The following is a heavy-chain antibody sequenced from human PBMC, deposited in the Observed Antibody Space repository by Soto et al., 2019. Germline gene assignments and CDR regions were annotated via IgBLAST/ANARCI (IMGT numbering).Heavy chain of an antibody. D-gene: IGHD3-3*01. V-gene: IGHV4-39*07. CDR3: ATRITVFGLLIPPFDP. CDR1: GGSISNPSYY. J-gene: IGHJ5*02. CDR2: IFYTGRT. Sequence: KPSETLSLTCTVSGGSISNPSYYWGWVRQPPGKGLEWIGDIFYTGRTYYNPSLKSRVTMSVDTSKNQFSLRLSSVTAADTAIYYCATRITVFGLLIPPFDPWGQGTQVTVSS.